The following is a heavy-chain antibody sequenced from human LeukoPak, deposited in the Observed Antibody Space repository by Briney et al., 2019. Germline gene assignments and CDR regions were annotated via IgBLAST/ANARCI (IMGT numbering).Heavy chain of an antibody. J-gene: IGHJ6*03. D-gene: IGHD5-18*01. V-gene: IGHV1-2*02. CDR1: GYTFTGYY. CDR2: INPNSGGT. Sequence: ASVKVSCKASGYTFTGYYMHWVRRAPGQGLEWMGWINPNSGGTNYAQKFQGRVTMTRDTSISTAYMELSRLRSGDTAVYYCAKGRTRGYSYYYYMDVWGKGTTVTVSS. CDR3: AKGRTRGYSYYYYMDV.